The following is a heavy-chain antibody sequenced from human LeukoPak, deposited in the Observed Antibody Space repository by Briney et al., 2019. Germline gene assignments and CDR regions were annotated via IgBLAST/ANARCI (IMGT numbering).Heavy chain of an antibody. J-gene: IGHJ6*03. CDR1: GYTFSDYG. D-gene: IGHD4/OR15-4a*01. CDR2: ISGYNGNT. CDR3: ARVGLVDNEYGFYFYMDV. V-gene: IGHV1-18*01. Sequence: GASVKVSCKASGYTFSDYGITWVRQAPGQGIEWMGWISGYNGNTNYAESLQGRVTMTIDTSTSTAYMDLRSLRSDDTAVYYCARVGLVDNEYGFYFYMDVWGKGTTVIV.